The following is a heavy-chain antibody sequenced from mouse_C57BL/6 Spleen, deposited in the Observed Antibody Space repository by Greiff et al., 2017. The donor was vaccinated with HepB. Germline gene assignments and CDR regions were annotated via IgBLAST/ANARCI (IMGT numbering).Heavy chain of an antibody. CDR1: GYTFTDYY. J-gene: IGHJ2*01. D-gene: IGHD3-3*01. CDR2: INPNNGGT. Sequence: EVQLQQSGPELVKPGASVKISCKASGYTFTDYYMNWVKQSHGKSLEWIGDINPNNGGTSYNQKFKGKATLTVDKSSSTAYMELRSLTSEDSAVYYCARWDISNYFDYWGQGTTLTVSS. CDR3: ARWDISNYFDY. V-gene: IGHV1-26*01.